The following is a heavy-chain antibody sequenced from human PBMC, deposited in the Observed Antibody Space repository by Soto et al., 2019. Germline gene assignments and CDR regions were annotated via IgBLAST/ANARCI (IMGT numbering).Heavy chain of an antibody. J-gene: IGHJ6*02. CDR2: ISGSGGST. CDR3: AKAGATHYYDSSGHYYGMDV. V-gene: IGHV3-23*01. D-gene: IGHD3-22*01. CDR1: GFTFSSYA. Sequence: ESGGGLVQPGGSLRLSCAASGFTFSSYAMSWVRQAPGKGLEWVSAISGSGGSTYYADSVKGRFTISRDNSKNTLYLQMNSLRAEDTAVYYCAKAGATHYYDSSGHYYGMDVWGQGTTVTVSS.